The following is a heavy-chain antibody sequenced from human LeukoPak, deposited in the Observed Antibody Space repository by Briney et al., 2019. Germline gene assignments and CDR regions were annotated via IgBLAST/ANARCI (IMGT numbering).Heavy chain of an antibody. CDR1: GGSFNAYY. CDR3: AHNSGLEPRFDY. V-gene: IGHV4-34*01. CDR2: INHSGST. D-gene: IGHD6-19*01. Sequence: SETLSLTCTVYGGSFNAYYWSWIRQPPGKGLEWIADINHSGSTNYNPSLKGRVTISVDTSKNQFSLKLSSLTAADTSVYYCAHNSGLEPRFDYWGQGTLVTVSS. J-gene: IGHJ4*02.